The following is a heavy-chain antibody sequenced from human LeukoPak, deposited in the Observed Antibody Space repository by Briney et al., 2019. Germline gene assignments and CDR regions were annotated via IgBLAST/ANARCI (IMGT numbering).Heavy chain of an antibody. Sequence: PSETLSLTCAVSGGSISSSSYYWGWIRQPPGKGREWIGSIYYSGSYYYNPSLRRRVTTSVATSKNQFSLKLSSVTAADTAVYYCARRDGSGSSRRYWYFDLWGRGTLVTVSS. CDR2: IYYSGSY. J-gene: IGHJ2*01. CDR1: GGSISSSSYY. CDR3: ARRDGSGSSRRYWYFDL. D-gene: IGHD3-10*01. V-gene: IGHV4-39*01.